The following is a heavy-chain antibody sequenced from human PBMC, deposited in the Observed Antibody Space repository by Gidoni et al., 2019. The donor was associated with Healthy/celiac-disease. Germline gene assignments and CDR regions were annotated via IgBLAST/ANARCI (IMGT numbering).Heavy chain of an antibody. V-gene: IGHV1-18*01. D-gene: IGHD6-19*01. CDR2: ISAYNGNT. Sequence: QVQLLQSGAEVKKPGAAVNVSCKTSGYTFTSYGSSWVRQATGQGLEWMGWISAYNGNTNYAQKLQGRVTMTTDTSTSTAYMELRSLRSDDTAVYYCARSLQAVAAGWFDPWGQGTLVTVSS. J-gene: IGHJ5*02. CDR3: ARSLQAVAAGWFDP. CDR1: GYTFTSYG.